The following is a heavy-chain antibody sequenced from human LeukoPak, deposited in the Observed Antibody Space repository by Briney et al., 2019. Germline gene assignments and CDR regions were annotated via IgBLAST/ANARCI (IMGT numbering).Heavy chain of an antibody. D-gene: IGHD3-10*01. CDR1: GFTFSSYS. CDR3: ARVSMVRGVRVDY. J-gene: IGHJ4*02. V-gene: IGHV3-21*01. Sequence: PGGSLRLSCTAYGFTFSSYSMNWVRQAPWKGLEWVSSISSSSSYIYYADSVKGRFTISRDNAKNSLYLQMNSLRAEDTAVYYCARVSMVRGVRVDYWGQGTLVTVSS. CDR2: ISSSSSYI.